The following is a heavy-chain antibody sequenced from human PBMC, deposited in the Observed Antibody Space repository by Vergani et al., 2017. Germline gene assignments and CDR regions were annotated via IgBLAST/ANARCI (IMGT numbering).Heavy chain of an antibody. J-gene: IGHJ3*02. D-gene: IGHD3-10*01. CDR2: IDCDNDK. CDR3: ARIRHGSGSYFAFDI. Sequence: QVTLRESGPALVKPTQTLTLTCTFSGFSLSTSGMCVSWIRQPPGKALEWLALIDCDNDKYYSTSLRTRLTISKDTTKNQVVLTITNMEPVDTATYYCARIRHGSGSYFAFDIWGQGTMVTVSS. CDR1: GFSLSTSGMC. V-gene: IGHV2-70*01.